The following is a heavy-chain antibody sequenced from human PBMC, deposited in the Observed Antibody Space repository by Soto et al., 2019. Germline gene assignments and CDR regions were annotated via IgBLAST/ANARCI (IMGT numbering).Heavy chain of an antibody. CDR2: ISYDGSNK. CDR1: GFTFSSYA. J-gene: IGHJ6*02. V-gene: IGHV3-30-3*01. CDR3: ARASGGYYYLPEDYYSGMDV. D-gene: IGHD3-22*01. Sequence: HPGGSLRLSCAASGFTFSSYAMHWVRQAPGKGLEWVAVISYDGSNKYYADSVKGRFTISRDNSKNTLYLQMNSLRAEDTAVYYCARASGGYYYLPEDYYSGMDVWGQGTTVTVSS.